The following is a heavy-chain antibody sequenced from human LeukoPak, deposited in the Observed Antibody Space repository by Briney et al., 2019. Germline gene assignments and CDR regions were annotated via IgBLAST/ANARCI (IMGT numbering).Heavy chain of an antibody. CDR3: ARVAKHFRGGISFYFMDV. V-gene: IGHV1-8*01. CDR2: MNPNSGNT. D-gene: IGHD3-10*01. CDR1: GYTFTSYD. Sequence: ASVKVSCKASGYTFTSYDINWVRQATGQGLEWMGWMNPNSGNTGYAQKFQGRVTMTRNTSISTAYMELSSLRSEDTAVYYCARVAKHFRGGISFYFMDVWGKGTTVTISS. J-gene: IGHJ6*03.